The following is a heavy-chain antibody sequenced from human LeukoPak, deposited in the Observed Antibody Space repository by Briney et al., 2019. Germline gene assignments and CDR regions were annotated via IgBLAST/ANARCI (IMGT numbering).Heavy chain of an antibody. CDR3: ARADRLHGGPYLIGP. CDR2: INPNSGGT. J-gene: IGHJ5*02. D-gene: IGHD2-21*01. CDR1: GYSFTDYY. V-gene: IGHV1-2*02. Sequence: ASVKVSCKTSGYSFTDYYMHWMRQAPGQGLEWMGWINPNSGGTSSAQKCQGRVTMTRDTSITTVYMEVSCLTSDDTAIYYCARADRLHGGPYLIGPWGQGTLVTVSS.